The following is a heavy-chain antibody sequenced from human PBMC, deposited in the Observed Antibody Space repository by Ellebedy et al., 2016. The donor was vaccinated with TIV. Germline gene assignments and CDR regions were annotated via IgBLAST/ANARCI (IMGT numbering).Heavy chain of an antibody. J-gene: IGHJ4*02. V-gene: IGHV3-20*03. D-gene: IGHD3-10*01. CDR2: INWNGDDT. Sequence: GGSLRLXXAASGFTFEDYGMTWVRQAPGRGLEWVSAINWNGDDTLYAASVKGRFTISRDNTNNSLYLQMNSLRAEDTALYYCARRLNYYRSGTYRFYFDYWGQGSLVTVSS. CDR3: ARRLNYYRSGTYRFYFDY. CDR1: GFTFEDYG.